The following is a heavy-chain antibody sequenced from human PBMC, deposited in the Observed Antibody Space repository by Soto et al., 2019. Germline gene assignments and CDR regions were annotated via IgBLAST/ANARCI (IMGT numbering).Heavy chain of an antibody. J-gene: IGHJ6*02. D-gene: IGHD3-10*01. CDR3: AKDFKVSGSHYGTLNYYYGMDV. V-gene: IGHV3-30*18. Sequence: GWSLRLSCASSVFTFITYGMQWVRQAPGKGLEWVAVISYDGYLKYYVDAVKGRFTVARDNSKNTLFLEMNSLRVEDTAVYFCAKDFKVSGSHYGTLNYYYGMDVWGQGTTVTVSS. CDR2: ISYDGYLK. CDR1: VFTFITYG.